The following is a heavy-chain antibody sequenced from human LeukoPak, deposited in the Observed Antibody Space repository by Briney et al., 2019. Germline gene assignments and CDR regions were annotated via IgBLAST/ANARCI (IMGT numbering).Heavy chain of an antibody. CDR1: GFTFSNSA. D-gene: IGHD4-23*01. CDR3: ARGRPHGNDY. J-gene: IGHJ4*02. CDR2: IASDGSST. Sequence: PGGSLRLSCAASGFTFSNSAMNWVRQAPGKGLVWVSRIASDGSSTTYADSVKGRFSISRDNAKNTLYLQMNSLRVEDTAVYYCARGRPHGNDYWGQGTLVTVSS. V-gene: IGHV3-74*01.